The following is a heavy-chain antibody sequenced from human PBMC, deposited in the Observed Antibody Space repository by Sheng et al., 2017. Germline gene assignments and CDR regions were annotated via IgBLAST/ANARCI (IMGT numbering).Heavy chain of an antibody. D-gene: IGHD5-12*01. Sequence: QVQLVQSGAEVKKPGSSVKVSCKASGGTFSSYAISWVRQAPGQGLEWMGGIIPILGIANYAQKFQGRVTITADKSTSTAYMELSSLRSEDTAVYYCASGTSHGGHGDYYYYYMDVWGKGTTVTVSS. CDR1: GGTFSSYA. J-gene: IGHJ6*03. CDR3: ASGTSHGGHGDYYYYYMDV. CDR2: IIPILGIA. V-gene: IGHV1-69*04.